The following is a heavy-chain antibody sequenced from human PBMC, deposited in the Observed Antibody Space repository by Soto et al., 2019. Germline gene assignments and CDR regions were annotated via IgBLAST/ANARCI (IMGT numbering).Heavy chain of an antibody. Sequence: SETLSLTCNVSGGSISSGGYYWNWIRQHPVKGLEWIGYIYYSGSTNYNPSLKSRVTISVDKSKNQFSLKLSSVTAADTAVYYCASYYGGNPYFDYWGQGTLVTVSS. V-gene: IGHV4-31*03. D-gene: IGHD2-15*01. CDR1: GGSISSGGYY. CDR2: IYYSGST. CDR3: ASYYGGNPYFDY. J-gene: IGHJ4*02.